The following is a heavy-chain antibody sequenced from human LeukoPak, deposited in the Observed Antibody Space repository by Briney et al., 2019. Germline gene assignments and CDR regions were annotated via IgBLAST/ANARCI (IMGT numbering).Heavy chain of an antibody. D-gene: IGHD6-6*01. CDR1: GFTFSSYA. V-gene: IGHV3-23*01. CDR3: AKETSSSFDY. CDR2: ISNSGSST. Sequence: PGGSLRLSCAASGFTFSSYAMNWVRQAPGKGLEWVSGISNSGSSTYYADSVKGRFTISRDNSKNTLYLQMNSLRAEDTAVYYCAKETSSSFDYWGQGTLVTVSS. J-gene: IGHJ4*02.